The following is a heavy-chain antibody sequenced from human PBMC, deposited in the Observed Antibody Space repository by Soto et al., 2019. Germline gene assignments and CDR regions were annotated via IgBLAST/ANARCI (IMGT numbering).Heavy chain of an antibody. CDR3: ARAFIGGYCSGGSCYSYVY. D-gene: IGHD2-15*01. CDR1: GYTFTSYG. CDR2: ISAYNGNT. Sequence: ASVKVSCKASGYTFTSYGISWVRQAPGQGLEWMGWISAYNGNTNYAQKLQGRVTMTTDTSTSTAYMELRSLRSDDTAVYYCARAFIGGYCSGGSCYSYVYWGQGTLVTV. V-gene: IGHV1-18*01. J-gene: IGHJ4*02.